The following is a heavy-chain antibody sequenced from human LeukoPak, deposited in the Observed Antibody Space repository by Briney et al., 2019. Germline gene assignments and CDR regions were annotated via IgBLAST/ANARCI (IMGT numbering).Heavy chain of an antibody. CDR3: ASRRDAFDI. Sequence: ASVKVSCKASGYTFTGYYMHWVRQAPGQGLEWMGWINPNSGGTNYAQKFQGRVTMTRDTSFSTTYMELCRLRSDDTAVYFCASRRDAFDIWGQGTMVTVSS. J-gene: IGHJ3*02. CDR2: INPNSGGT. V-gene: IGHV1-2*02. CDR1: GYTFTGYY.